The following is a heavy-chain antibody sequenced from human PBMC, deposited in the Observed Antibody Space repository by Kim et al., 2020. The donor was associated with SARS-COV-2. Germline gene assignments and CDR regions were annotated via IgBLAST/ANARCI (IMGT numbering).Heavy chain of an antibody. CDR2: IVVGSGNT. CDR3: AADEDPRLSGNFQH. V-gene: IGHV1-58*01. D-gene: IGHD1-26*01. CDR1: GFTFSNSA. J-gene: IGHJ1*01. Sequence: SVKVSCKASGFTFSNSAVQWVRQARGERLEWIGWIVVGSGNTNYAQKFQERVTITRDMSTNTAYMELSSLRSDDTAVFYCAADEDPRLSGNFQHWGQGTLVIVSS.